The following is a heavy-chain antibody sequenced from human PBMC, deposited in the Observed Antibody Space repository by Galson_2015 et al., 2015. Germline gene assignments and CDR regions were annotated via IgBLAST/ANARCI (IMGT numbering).Heavy chain of an antibody. Sequence: SLRLSCAASGLTFSSYATHWVRQAPGKGLEWVAVISYDGSNKYYADSVKGRFTISRDNSKNTLYLQMNSLRAEDTAVYYCARDSASYYYGMDVWGQGTTVTVSS. CDR3: ARDSASYYYGMDV. CDR2: ISYDGSNK. V-gene: IGHV3-30-3*01. CDR1: GLTFSSYA. J-gene: IGHJ6*02.